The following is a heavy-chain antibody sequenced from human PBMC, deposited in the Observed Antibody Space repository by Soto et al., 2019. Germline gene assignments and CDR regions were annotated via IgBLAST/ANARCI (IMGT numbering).Heavy chain of an antibody. CDR3: ARDLQGNGKSPYGMDV. Sequence: VASVKVSCKASGYTFTGYYMHWVRQAPGQGLEWMGWINPNSGGTNYAQKFQGRVTMTRDTSISTAYMELSRLRSDDTAVYYCARDLQGNGKSPYGMDVWGQGTTVTVSS. V-gene: IGHV1-2*02. CDR1: GYTFTGYY. CDR2: INPNSGGT. J-gene: IGHJ6*02.